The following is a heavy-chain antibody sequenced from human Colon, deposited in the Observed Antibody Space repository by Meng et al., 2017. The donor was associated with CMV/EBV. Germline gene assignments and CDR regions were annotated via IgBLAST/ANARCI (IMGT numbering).Heavy chain of an antibody. CDR3: ARELARGGY. CDR2: ISPYNGDT. J-gene: IGHJ4*02. Sequence: QVQGGRSGAEVKNLGASVEVSCKTSGYTFTNFGISWVRQAPGQGLEWMAYISPYNGDTNYAQRFQGRVALTTDTSTSTVYMELGSLTSDDTAMYYCARELARGGYWGQGTLVTVSS. CDR1: GYTFTNFG. V-gene: IGHV1-18*01.